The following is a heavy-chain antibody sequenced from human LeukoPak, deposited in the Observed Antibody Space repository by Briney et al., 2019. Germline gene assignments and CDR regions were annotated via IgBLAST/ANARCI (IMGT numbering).Heavy chain of an antibody. D-gene: IGHD6-13*01. J-gene: IGHJ4*02. Sequence: GGSLRLSCAVSGFTFSSYGMHWVRQAPGKGLEWVAVIWYDGSNKYYADSVKGRFTISRDNSKNTLYLQMNSLRAEDTAVYYCARDLSSYSSGWSTSGYWGQGTLVTVSS. V-gene: IGHV3-33*01. CDR3: ARDLSSYSSGWSTSGY. CDR2: IWYDGSNK. CDR1: GFTFSSYG.